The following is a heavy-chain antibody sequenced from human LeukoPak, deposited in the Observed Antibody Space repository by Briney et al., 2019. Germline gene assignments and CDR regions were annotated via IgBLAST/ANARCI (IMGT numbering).Heavy chain of an antibody. Sequence: PGGSLRLSCAASGFTFSSYGMSWVRQAPGKGLEWVSTISGSVDNTYYADSVKGRFTISRDNSKNTLYLQMNSLRAEDTAVYYCARGPGEGGSSGYYYGKPEDPAEYYFDYWGQGTLVTVSS. CDR3: ARGPGEGGSSGYYYGKPEDPAEYYFDY. J-gene: IGHJ4*02. CDR1: GFTFSSYG. CDR2: ISGSVDNT. D-gene: IGHD3-22*01. V-gene: IGHV3-23*01.